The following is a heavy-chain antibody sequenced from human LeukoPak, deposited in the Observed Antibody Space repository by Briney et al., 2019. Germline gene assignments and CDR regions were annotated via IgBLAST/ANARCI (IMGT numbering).Heavy chain of an antibody. CDR3: AREKYYYDSSGYYPDAFDI. V-gene: IGHV3-30*03. CDR1: GFTFSSYG. Sequence: GGSLRLSCAASGFTFSSYGMHWVRQAPGKGLEWVAVISYDGSNKYYADSVKGRFTISRDNSKNTLYLQMNSLRAEDTAVYYCAREKYYYDSSGYYPDAFDIWGQGTMVTVSS. D-gene: IGHD3-22*01. J-gene: IGHJ3*02. CDR2: ISYDGSNK.